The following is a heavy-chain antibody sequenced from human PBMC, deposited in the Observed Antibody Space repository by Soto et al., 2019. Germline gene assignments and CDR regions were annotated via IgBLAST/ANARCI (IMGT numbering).Heavy chain of an antibody. CDR1: GFTFSIYA. V-gene: IGHV3-23*01. CDR2: LNAGGDNT. Sequence: EVQLLESGGGLVQPGGSLRLSCVASGFTFSIYAMSWVRQAPGKGLEWVSALNAGGDNTHYADSVKGRFTISRDNSMSVLYLQMNSLRIEDTAVYYCAHPRGYGVFDAYDIWGQGTMVTVSS. J-gene: IGHJ3*02. D-gene: IGHD4-17*01. CDR3: AHPRGYGVFDAYDI.